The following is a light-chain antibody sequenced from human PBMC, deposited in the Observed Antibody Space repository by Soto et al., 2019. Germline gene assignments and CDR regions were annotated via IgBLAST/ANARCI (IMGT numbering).Light chain of an antibody. V-gene: IGKV1-39*01. Sequence: DIQMTRSPSSLSASVEEKGTITCRASQSISSYLNWYQQKPGKAPKLLIYAASSLQSGVPSRFSGSGSGTDFTLTISSLQPEDLETYSCDQRNNAPRTLGPGTKVDIK. CDR3: DQRNNAPRT. CDR1: QSISSY. J-gene: IGKJ1*01. CDR2: AAS.